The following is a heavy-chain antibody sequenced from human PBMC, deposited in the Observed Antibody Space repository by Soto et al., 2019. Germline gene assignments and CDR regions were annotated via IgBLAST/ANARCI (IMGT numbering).Heavy chain of an antibody. CDR1: GFTFTGHY. J-gene: IGHJ4*02. CDR2: INPNSGGT. D-gene: IGHD3-9*01. CDR3: AKGLAPSYYDILTGPDY. V-gene: IGHV1-2*02. Sequence: VASVKVSCKASGFTFTGHYIHWVRQAPGQGLEWMGWINPNSGGTSYAQKFQGRLTMTTDTSITTAYMELSRLSSDDTAVYYCAKGLAPSYYDILTGPDYWGQGTLVTVSS.